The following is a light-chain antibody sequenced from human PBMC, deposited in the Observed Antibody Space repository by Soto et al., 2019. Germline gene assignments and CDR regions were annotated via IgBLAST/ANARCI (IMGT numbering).Light chain of an antibody. V-gene: IGLV2-23*01. CDR1: SSDVGSYNL. J-gene: IGLJ1*01. CDR2: EGS. Sequence: SVLTQPDSVSGSPGQSITISCTGTSSDVGSYNLVSWYQQHPGKAPKLMIYEGSKRPSGVSNRFSGSKSGNTASLTISGLQAEEEGDYDCCSYGGSSTYVFATGSKGTV. CDR3: CSYGGSSTYV.